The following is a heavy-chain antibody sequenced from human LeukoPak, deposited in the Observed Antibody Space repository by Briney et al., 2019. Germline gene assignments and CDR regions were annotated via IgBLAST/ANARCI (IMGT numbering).Heavy chain of an antibody. D-gene: IGHD1-7*01. V-gene: IGHV1-69*05. CDR3: APLELVFGWRYCCYMDV. CDR1: GGTFSSYG. CDR2: IIPMFGTA. Sequence: GASVKVSCKASGGTFSSYGISWVRQAPGQGLEWMGGIIPMFGTANYAQKLQGRVTITTHESTSTVYMELSSQTSEDTAVYYCAPLELVFGWRYCCYMDVWGKGTTVTVSS. J-gene: IGHJ6*03.